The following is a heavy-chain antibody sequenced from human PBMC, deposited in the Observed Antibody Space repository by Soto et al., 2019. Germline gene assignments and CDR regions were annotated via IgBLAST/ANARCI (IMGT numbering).Heavy chain of an antibody. CDR3: AKGVGSTIFGVDRPDAFDI. D-gene: IGHD3-3*01. CDR1: GFTFSGYA. V-gene: IGHV3-23*01. CDR2: ISGSGYST. J-gene: IGHJ3*02. Sequence: EMQLLESGGGLVQPGGSPRLSCAASGFTFSGYAMSWVRQAPGKGPEWVSIISGSGYSTYYADSVKGRFTISRDNSKKTLYMQMNSLRAEDTAVYYCAKGVGSTIFGVDRPDAFDIWGQGTTVTVS.